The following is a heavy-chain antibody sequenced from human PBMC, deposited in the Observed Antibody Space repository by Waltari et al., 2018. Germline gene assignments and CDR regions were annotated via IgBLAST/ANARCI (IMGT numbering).Heavy chain of an antibody. J-gene: IGHJ4*02. D-gene: IGHD5-12*01. CDR2: NYHSGST. CDR1: GYSISSGYY. V-gene: IGHV4-38-2*02. Sequence: QVQLQQWGPGLVKPSETLSLTCAVSGYSISSGYYWGWIRQPPGKGLEWMVSNYHSGSTYYNPSLKSRVTISVDTSKNQFSLKLSSVTAADTAVYYCARERGLEMATITRPFDYWGQGTLVTVSS. CDR3: ARERGLEMATITRPFDY.